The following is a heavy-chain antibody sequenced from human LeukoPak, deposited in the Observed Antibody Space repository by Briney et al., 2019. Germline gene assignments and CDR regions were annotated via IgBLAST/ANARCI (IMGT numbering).Heavy chain of an antibody. J-gene: IGHJ2*01. CDR1: GFTFSSCA. CDR3: ARALYVGGGSGYTYNWYFDL. D-gene: IGHD3-22*01. Sequence: GGSLRLSCAASGFTFSSCAMHWVRQAPGKGLEWVAVISYDGSNKYYADSVKGRFTISRDNSKNTLYLQMNSLRAEDTAVYYCARALYVGGGSGYTYNWYFDLWGRGTLVTVSS. CDR2: ISYDGSNK. V-gene: IGHV3-30*04.